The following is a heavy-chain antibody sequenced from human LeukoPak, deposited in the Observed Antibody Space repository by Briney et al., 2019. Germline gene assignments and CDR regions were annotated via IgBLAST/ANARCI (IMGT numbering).Heavy chain of an antibody. J-gene: IGHJ4*02. Sequence: SETLSLTCTVSGGSISSGDYYWSWIRQPPGKGLEWIGYIYYSGSTYYNPSLKSRVTISVDTSKNQFSLKLSSVTAADTAVYYCARVWEDYGDYVLGIELWGPWKRFDYWGQGTLVTVSS. V-gene: IGHV4-30-4*01. CDR3: ARVWEDYGDYVLGIELWGPWKRFDY. CDR1: GGSISSGDYY. CDR2: IYYSGST. D-gene: IGHD4-17*01.